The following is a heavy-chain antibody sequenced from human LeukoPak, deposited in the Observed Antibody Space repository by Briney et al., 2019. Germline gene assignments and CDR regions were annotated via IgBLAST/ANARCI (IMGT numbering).Heavy chain of an antibody. V-gene: IGHV3-30*04. Sequence: PGRSLRLSCAASGFTFSSYAMHWVRQAPGKGLEWVAVISYDGSNKYYADSVKGRFTISRDNSKNTLYLQMNSLRAEDTAVYYCARDRRDDPHCSSTSCPFSNWFDPWGQGTLVTVSS. J-gene: IGHJ5*02. CDR3: ARDRRDDPHCSSTSCPFSNWFDP. D-gene: IGHD2-2*01. CDR1: GFTFSSYA. CDR2: ISYDGSNK.